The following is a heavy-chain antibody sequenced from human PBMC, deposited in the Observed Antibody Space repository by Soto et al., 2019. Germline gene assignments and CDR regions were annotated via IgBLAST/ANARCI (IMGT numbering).Heavy chain of an antibody. CDR2: IYYSGST. V-gene: IGHV4-39*01. Sequence: QLQLQESGPGLVKPSETLSLTCTVSGGSISSSSYYWGWIRQPPGKGLEWIGSIYYSGSTYYNPSLNGRVTISVDTSKNQFSLKLSSVTAADTAVYYCARHRTSIAVAGPGINWFDPWGQGTLVTVSS. CDR3: ARHRTSIAVAGPGINWFDP. J-gene: IGHJ5*02. D-gene: IGHD6-19*01. CDR1: GGSISSSSYY.